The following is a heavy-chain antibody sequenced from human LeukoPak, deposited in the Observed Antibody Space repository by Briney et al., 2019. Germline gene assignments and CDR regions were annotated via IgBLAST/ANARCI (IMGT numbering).Heavy chain of an antibody. CDR2: ISYDGSNK. CDR3: ANRLGDYFDY. CDR1: GFTLSIYG. J-gene: IGHJ4*02. Sequence: PGGSLRLSYAAAGFTLSIYGMHSVRQAPGKGLEWVGFISYDGSNKYYADSVKGRFTISRDNSKNTLFLQLNSLRAQVTAVYYCANRLGDYFDYWGQGTLVTVSS. D-gene: IGHD3-22*01. V-gene: IGHV3-30*18.